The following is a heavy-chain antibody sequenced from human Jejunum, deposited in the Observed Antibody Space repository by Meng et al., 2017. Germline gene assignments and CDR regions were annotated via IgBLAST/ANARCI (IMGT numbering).Heavy chain of an antibody. J-gene: IGHJ4*02. CDR3: AKATGHSGSHPFDY. CDR2: ISGTGGST. V-gene: IGHV3-23*01. CDR1: GFTFSIYA. Sequence: GESLKISCAASGFTFSIYAMNWVRQAPGKGLEWVSDISGTGGSTDYADSVKGRFTISRDNSRNTLYLEMHNLRAEDTAVYYCAKATGHSGSHPFDYWGQGTLVTVSS. D-gene: IGHD1-26*01.